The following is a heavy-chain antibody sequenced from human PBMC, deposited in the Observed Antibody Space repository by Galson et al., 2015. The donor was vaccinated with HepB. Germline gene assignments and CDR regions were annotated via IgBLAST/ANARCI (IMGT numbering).Heavy chain of an antibody. D-gene: IGHD2-15*01. J-gene: IGHJ4*02. CDR1: GFTFSNYG. Sequence: SLRLSCAASGFTFSNYGMHWVRQAPGKGLEWVAVISYDGSNKYYADSVKGRFTISRDNSKNTLYLQMNSLRAEDTAVYYCAKELARYCRGGSCYAPFDYWGQGTLVTVSS. CDR3: AKELARYCRGGSCYAPFDY. CDR2: ISYDGSNK. V-gene: IGHV3-30*18.